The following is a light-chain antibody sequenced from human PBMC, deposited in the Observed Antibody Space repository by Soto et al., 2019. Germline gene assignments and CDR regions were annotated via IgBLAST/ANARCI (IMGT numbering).Light chain of an antibody. V-gene: IGKV3-20*01. Sequence: EIVLTQSPGTLSLSPGERATLSCRASQSVSSSYLAWYQQKPGQAPRLLIYGASSRATGIPDRLSGSGSGTVFTLTISRLEPEDFAVYYCQQYGSSPGYTFGQGTKLEIK. CDR3: QQYGSSPGYT. J-gene: IGKJ2*01. CDR2: GAS. CDR1: QSVSSSY.